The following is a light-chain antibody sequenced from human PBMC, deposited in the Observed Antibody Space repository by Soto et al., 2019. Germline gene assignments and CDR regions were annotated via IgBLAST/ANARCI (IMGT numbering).Light chain of an antibody. CDR1: QSVSSNY. CDR2: GAS. J-gene: IGKJ1*01. V-gene: IGKV3-20*01. Sequence: EIVLTQSPGTLSLSPGERATLSCRASQSVSSNYLAWYQQKPGQAPRLLIYGASSRATGIPDRFSGGGSGTDSTITSSGLAQEDFEEYYWQRYGSSPGMVGQGTKVEI. CDR3: QRYGSSPGM.